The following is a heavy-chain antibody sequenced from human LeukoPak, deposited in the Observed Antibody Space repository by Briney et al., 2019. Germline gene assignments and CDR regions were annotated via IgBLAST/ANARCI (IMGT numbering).Heavy chain of an antibody. Sequence: RAGGSLRLSCAASGSTFSSYDMHWVRQATGKGLEWVSAISTAGDTYYTGAVEGRFTISREDAKNSLYLQMNSLGVGDTAVCYCARIGSGWYYDFWGQGTLVTVSS. D-gene: IGHD6-25*01. CDR3: ARIGSGWYYDF. J-gene: IGHJ4*02. CDR2: ISTAGDT. CDR1: GSTFSSYD. V-gene: IGHV3-13*01.